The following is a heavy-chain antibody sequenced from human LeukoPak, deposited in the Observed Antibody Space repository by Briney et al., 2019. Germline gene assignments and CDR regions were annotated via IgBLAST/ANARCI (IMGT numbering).Heavy chain of an antibody. D-gene: IGHD2-21*01. CDR3: ARVAGEKLDY. CDR1: GFTFSSYG. Sequence: PGGSLRLSCEASGFTFSSYGIHWVRQAPGKGLEWVAVIWYDGSKKYFADSVKGRFTISRDNSKNTAYLQMNSLRVEDTAIYYCARVAGEKLDYWGQGTLVTVSS. V-gene: IGHV3-33*01. J-gene: IGHJ4*02. CDR2: IWYDGSKK.